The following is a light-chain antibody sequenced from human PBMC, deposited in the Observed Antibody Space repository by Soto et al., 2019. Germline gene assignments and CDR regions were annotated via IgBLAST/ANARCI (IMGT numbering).Light chain of an antibody. CDR2: GAS. V-gene: IGKV3D-7*01. J-gene: IGKJ5*01. CDR3: LQDYNLPIN. CDR1: QSISSSY. Sequence: VVLTQAPAARSFPSGEVVTLSCSTRQSISSSYLSWYQQRPGQAPRLLIYGASTRVTGIPARFSGSGRGSGTDFTLTISSLQPEDFAVYYCLQDYNLPINCGQGTRLDIK.